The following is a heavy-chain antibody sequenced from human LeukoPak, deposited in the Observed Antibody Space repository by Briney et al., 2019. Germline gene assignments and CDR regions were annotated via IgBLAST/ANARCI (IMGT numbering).Heavy chain of an antibody. CDR2: IKDDGSEK. D-gene: IGHD3-10*02. V-gene: IGHV3-7*01. J-gene: IGHJ6*04. CDR1: GFTFSSYW. Sequence: GGSLRLSCAASGFTFSSYWMSWVRQAPGKGLEWVANIKDDGSEKSYVDSVKGRFTVSRDNAKSSMYLQMNSLRAEDTAVYYCAELGITMIGGVWGKGTTVTISS. CDR3: AELGITMIGGV.